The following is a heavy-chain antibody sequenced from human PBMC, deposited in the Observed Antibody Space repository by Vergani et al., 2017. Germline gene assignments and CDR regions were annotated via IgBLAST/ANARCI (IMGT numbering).Heavy chain of an antibody. CDR3: ARDNWGDGYNYLDY. V-gene: IGHV1-8*02. CDR1: GGTFSSYA. D-gene: IGHD5-24*01. Sequence: QVQLVQSGAEVKKPGSSVKVSCKASGGTFSSYAISWVRQAPGQGLEWMGWMNPNSGNTGYAQKFQGRVTMTRNTSISTAYMERSSLRSEDTAVYYCARDNWGDGYNYLDYWGQGTLVTVSS. J-gene: IGHJ4*02. CDR2: MNPNSGNT.